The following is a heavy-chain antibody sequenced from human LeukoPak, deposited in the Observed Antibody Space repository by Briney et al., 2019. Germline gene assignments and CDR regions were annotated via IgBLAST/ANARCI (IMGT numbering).Heavy chain of an antibody. Sequence: GGSLRLSCAASGLIFNTAWIGWVRQAPGKGLEWVGRIKSKTYGGTTEYAAPVKGRFTISRDDSKNTLYVQMNSLRTEDTAVYYCTTDLAFWSASPDYWGQGTLVAVSS. CDR3: TTDLAFWSASPDY. CDR2: IKSKTYGGTT. D-gene: IGHD3-3*01. CDR1: GLIFNTAW. J-gene: IGHJ4*02. V-gene: IGHV3-15*01.